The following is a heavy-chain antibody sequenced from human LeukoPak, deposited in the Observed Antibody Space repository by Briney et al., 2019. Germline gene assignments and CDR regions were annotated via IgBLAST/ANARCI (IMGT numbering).Heavy chain of an antibody. CDR2: ISYDGSKK. D-gene: IGHD3-22*01. Sequence: PGGYLRLSCAASGFTFSDYTMHWVRQAPGKGLEWVAVISYDGSKKYYADSVKGRFTVSRDNSKNTLYVQMNSLRVEDTAVHYCARAYYYDSSGYYKPFDNWGQGTLVTVSS. CDR3: ARAYYYDSSGYYKPFDN. CDR1: GFTFSDYT. V-gene: IGHV3-30*04. J-gene: IGHJ4*02.